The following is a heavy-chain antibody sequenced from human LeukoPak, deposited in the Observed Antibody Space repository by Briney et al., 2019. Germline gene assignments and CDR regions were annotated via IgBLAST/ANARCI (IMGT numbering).Heavy chain of an antibody. CDR2: IHYSGST. CDR1: GCSISSSSYY. D-gene: IGHD2-15*01. V-gene: IGHV4-39*01. J-gene: IGHJ4*02. CDR3: ARVVVVVTTWVFPYFDY. Sequence: PSETLSLTCTVSGCSISSSSYYWCWIRQPPGKGLEWSGSIHYSGSTYYNPSLKSRVTISVDTSKNQFSLKLSSVTAADTAVYYCARVVVVVTTWVFPYFDYWGQGTLVTVSS.